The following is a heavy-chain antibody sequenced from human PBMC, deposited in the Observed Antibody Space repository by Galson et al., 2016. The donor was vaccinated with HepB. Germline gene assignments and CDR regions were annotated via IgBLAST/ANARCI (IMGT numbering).Heavy chain of an antibody. CDR3: ARRGVSALDNYGSGSYMDY. Sequence: SLRLSCAASGFSFSTYAMHWVRQAPGKGLEWVALISYDGGKKFYADSVKGRFTVSRDNSMNTFYLQVLSLRPEDTAIYYCARRGVSALDNYGSGSYMDYWGQGTLVTVSS. CDR2: ISYDGGKK. CDR1: GFSFSTYA. V-gene: IGHV3-30*03. D-gene: IGHD3-10*01. J-gene: IGHJ4*02.